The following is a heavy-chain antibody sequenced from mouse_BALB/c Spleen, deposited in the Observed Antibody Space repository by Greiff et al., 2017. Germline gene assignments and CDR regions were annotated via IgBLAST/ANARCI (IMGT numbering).Heavy chain of an antibody. CDR2: ISNLAYSI. Sequence: EVKLMESGGGLVQPGGSRKLSCAASGFTFSDYGMAWVRQAPGKGPEWVAFISNLAYSIYYADTVTGRFTISRENAKNTLYLEMSSLRSEDTAMYYCARDGGTTVVARDAMDYWGQGTSVTVSS. CDR3: ARDGGTTVVARDAMDY. V-gene: IGHV5-15*02. CDR1: GFTFSDYG. J-gene: IGHJ4*01. D-gene: IGHD1-1*01.